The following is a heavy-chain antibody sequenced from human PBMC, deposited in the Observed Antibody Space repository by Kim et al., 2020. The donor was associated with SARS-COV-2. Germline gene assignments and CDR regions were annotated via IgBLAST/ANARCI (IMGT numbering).Heavy chain of an antibody. CDR1: GFTFSSYA. CDR3: ARTYSNYVLRAWFDP. CDR2: ISYDGSNK. V-gene: IGHV3-30-3*01. J-gene: IGHJ5*02. D-gene: IGHD4-4*01. Sequence: GGSLRLSCAASGFTFSSYAMHWVRQTPGKGLEWVAVISYDGSNKYYADSVKGRFTISRDNSKNTLYLQMNSLRAEDTAVYYCARTYSNYVLRAWFDPWGQGTLVTVSS.